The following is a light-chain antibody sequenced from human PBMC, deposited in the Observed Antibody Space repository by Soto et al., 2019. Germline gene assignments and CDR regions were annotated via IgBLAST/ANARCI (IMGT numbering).Light chain of an antibody. Sequence: IDMTHSPSPLSASVGDSLTIPCRASQSISSCLAWYQQKPGKAPKLLIYNASSIESGVPSRFSGSGSGTEFTLTISSLQPDDFAAYYCQQYTGYSEAFGQGTKVDIK. J-gene: IGKJ1*01. V-gene: IGKV1-5*03. CDR3: QQYTGYSEA. CDR2: NAS. CDR1: QSISSC.